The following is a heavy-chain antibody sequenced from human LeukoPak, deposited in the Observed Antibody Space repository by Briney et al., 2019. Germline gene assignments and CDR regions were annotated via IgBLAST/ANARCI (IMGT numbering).Heavy chain of an antibody. CDR3: AREGYCSSTSCYLDNWFDP. Sequence: ASVKVSCKASGYTFTSYAMNWVRQAPGQGLEWMGWINPNSGGTNYAQKFQGRVTMTRDTSISTAYMELSRLRSDDTAVYYCAREGYCSSTSCYLDNWFDPWGQGTLVTVSS. J-gene: IGHJ5*02. CDR2: INPNSGGT. CDR1: GYTFTSYA. D-gene: IGHD2-2*01. V-gene: IGHV1-2*02.